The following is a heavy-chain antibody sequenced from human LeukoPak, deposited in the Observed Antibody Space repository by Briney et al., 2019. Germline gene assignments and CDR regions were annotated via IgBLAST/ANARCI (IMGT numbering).Heavy chain of an antibody. CDR3: ATQDILDY. J-gene: IGHJ4*02. Sequence: PGGSLRLSCAASGFTFSSYWMNWVRHAPGEGLVWVSRIDKVGSSTNYADSVKGRFTISRDNAKSTVYLQMNSLRAEDTAMYYCATQDILDYWGQGTLVTVSS. CDR1: GFTFSSYW. V-gene: IGHV3-74*01. CDR2: IDKVGSST.